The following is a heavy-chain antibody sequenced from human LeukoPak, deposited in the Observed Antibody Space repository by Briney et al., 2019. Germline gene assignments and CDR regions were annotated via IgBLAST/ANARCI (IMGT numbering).Heavy chain of an antibody. V-gene: IGHV3-11*01. CDR3: AREYCSSTSCYKTPYYYYGMDV. J-gene: IGHJ6*02. D-gene: IGHD2-2*02. Sequence: GGSLRLSCAASGFTFSDYYMSWIRQAPGKGLEWVSYISSSGSTIYYADSVKGRFTISRDNAKNSLYLQMNSLRAEDTAVYYCAREYCSSTSCYKTPYYYYGMDVWGQGTTVTVSS. CDR2: ISSSGSTI. CDR1: GFTFSDYY.